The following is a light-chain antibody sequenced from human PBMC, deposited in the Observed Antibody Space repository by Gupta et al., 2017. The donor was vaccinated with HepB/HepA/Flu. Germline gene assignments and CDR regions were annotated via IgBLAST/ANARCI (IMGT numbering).Light chain of an antibody. CDR2: LGS. CDR1: QSRLHSNGYNY. Sequence: DIVMTQSPLSLPVTPGEPASISCRSSQSRLHSNGYNYLDWYLQKPGQSPQLLIYLGSHRASGVPDRFSGSGSGTDFTLKISRGEAEDVGAYYCKQQLQTPWTFGQGTKVEIK. V-gene: IGKV2-28*01. J-gene: IGKJ1*01. CDR3: KQQLQTPWT.